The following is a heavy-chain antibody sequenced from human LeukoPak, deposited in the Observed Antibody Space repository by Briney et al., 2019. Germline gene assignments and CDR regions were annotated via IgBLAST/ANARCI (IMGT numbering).Heavy chain of an antibody. D-gene: IGHD6-19*01. V-gene: IGHV3-13*04. CDR3: VRAPPGTGWLIDH. Sequence: GGSLRLSCAASGFAFSNYDMLWVRQATGKGLEWVSAINTAADTYYPDSVKGRFTITRENAKSSLYLQMNSLRVGDTAVYYCVRAPPGTGWLIDHWGQGTLVAVSS. CDR1: GFAFSNYD. J-gene: IGHJ4*02. CDR2: INTAADT.